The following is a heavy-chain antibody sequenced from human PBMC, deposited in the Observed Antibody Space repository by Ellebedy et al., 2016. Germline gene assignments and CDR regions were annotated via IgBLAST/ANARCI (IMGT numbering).Heavy chain of an antibody. CDR2: ISAGSDTT. J-gene: IGHJ4*02. Sequence: GESLKISXTASGFNFNTFFMSWVRQAPGKGLEWVSTISAGSDTTRLADSVRGRFTISRDDSKNMVYLQMTSLRVEDTAVYYCRRGHYFHYWGQGTLVTVSS. CDR1: GFNFNTFF. CDR3: RRGHYFHY. V-gene: IGHV3-23*01.